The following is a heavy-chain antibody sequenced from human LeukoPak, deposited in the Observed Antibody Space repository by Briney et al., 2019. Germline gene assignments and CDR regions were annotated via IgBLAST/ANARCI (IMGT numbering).Heavy chain of an antibody. CDR3: AKSGITMVRGVITDELDERYVLSYYFDY. CDR1: GFTFSSYG. J-gene: IGHJ4*02. Sequence: GRSLRLSCAASGFTFSSYGMHWVRQAPGKGLEWVAVISYDGSKKYYADSYVDSVKGRFTISRDNSKNTVYLQMNSLRPEDTAVYYCAKSGITMVRGVITDELDERYVLSYYFDYWGQGTLVTVSS. D-gene: IGHD3-10*01. CDR2: ISYDGSKK. V-gene: IGHV3-30*18.